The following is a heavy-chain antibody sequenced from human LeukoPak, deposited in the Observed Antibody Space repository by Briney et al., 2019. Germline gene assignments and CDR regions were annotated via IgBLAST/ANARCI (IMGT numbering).Heavy chain of an antibody. D-gene: IGHD4-23*01. CDR1: GFTFSSYW. CDR2: IASDGSST. J-gene: IGHJ4*02. V-gene: IGHV3-74*01. Sequence: GGSLRLSCAASGFTFSSYWMNWVRQAPGKGQVWVSRIASDGSSTTYADSVKGRFSISRDNAKNTLYLQMNSLRVEDTAVYYCARGRPHGNDYWGQGTLVTVSS. CDR3: ARGRPHGNDY.